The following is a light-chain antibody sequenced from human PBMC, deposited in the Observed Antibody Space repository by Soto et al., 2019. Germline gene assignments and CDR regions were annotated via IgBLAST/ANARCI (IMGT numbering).Light chain of an antibody. Sequence: QSALTQPPSASGSPGQSVTISCTGTSSDVGGYNYVSWYQQHPGKAPKLMIYEVSKRPSGVPDRFSGSKSGNTASLTVSGLQAEVEADYYCSSYAGSNTVVFGGGTKLTVL. J-gene: IGLJ2*01. CDR3: SSYAGSNTVV. V-gene: IGLV2-8*01. CDR2: EVS. CDR1: SSDVGGYNY.